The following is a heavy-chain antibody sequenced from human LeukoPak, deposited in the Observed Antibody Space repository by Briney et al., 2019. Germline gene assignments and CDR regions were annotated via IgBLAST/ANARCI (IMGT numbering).Heavy chain of an antibody. CDR1: GASMSSNY. Sequence: SETLSLTCNISGASMSSNYWSWIRQPPGKGLEWIGYVYHSGNTNYSPSLESRVTMSVDESKNQFSLRVHFVSAADTAVYYCASTRRAAVAGRFDSWGQGTLVTVSS. CDR3: ASTRRAAVAGRFDS. D-gene: IGHD6-19*01. CDR2: VYHSGNT. V-gene: IGHV4-4*09. J-gene: IGHJ4*02.